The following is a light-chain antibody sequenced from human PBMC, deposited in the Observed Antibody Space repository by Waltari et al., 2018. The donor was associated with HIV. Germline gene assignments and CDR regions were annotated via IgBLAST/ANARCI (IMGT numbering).Light chain of an antibody. Sequence: QSPLTQPASVSGNPGQSVTSPGTGTNTDVGNYNLVSGYQQHPGGAPNLLIYYVSERPSGVSSRFAGYKSGYWASLTISGLLTEDESHYYCLTYVSDSKTWKFGGVTYLTV. CDR3: LTYVSDSKTWK. J-gene: IGLJ3*02. CDR2: YVS. V-gene: IGLV2-23*02. CDR1: NTDVGNYNL.